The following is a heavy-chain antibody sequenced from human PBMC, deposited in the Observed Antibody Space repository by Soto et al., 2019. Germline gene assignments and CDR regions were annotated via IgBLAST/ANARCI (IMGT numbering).Heavy chain of an antibody. CDR2: INAGNGNT. D-gene: IGHD6-19*01. CDR3: ARAVAVPADFDY. Sequence: ASVKVSCKASGYTFTSYAISWVRQAPGQRLEWMGWINAGNGNTKYSQKFQGRVTITRDTSASTAYMELSSLRSEDTAVYYCARAVAVPADFDYWGQGTLVTVS. J-gene: IGHJ4*02. V-gene: IGHV1-3*01. CDR1: GYTFTSYA.